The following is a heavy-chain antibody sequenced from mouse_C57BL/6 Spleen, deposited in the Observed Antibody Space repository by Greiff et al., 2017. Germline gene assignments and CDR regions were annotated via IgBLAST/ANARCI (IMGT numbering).Heavy chain of an antibody. D-gene: IGHD3-2*02. V-gene: IGHV1-22*01. CDR1: GYTFTDYN. CDR3: ANPDSSGYETWFAY. CDR2: INPNNGGT. J-gene: IGHJ3*01. Sequence: VQLKQSGPELVKPGASVKMSCKASGYTFTDYNMHWVKQSHGKSLEWIGYINPNNGGTSYNQKFKGKATLTVNKASSTAYMELRSLTSEDSAVYYCANPDSSGYETWFAYWGQGTLVTVSA.